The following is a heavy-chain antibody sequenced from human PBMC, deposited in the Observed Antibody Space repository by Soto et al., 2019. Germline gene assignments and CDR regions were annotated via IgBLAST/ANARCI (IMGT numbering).Heavy chain of an antibody. J-gene: IGHJ6*03. CDR2: ISWNSGSI. Sequence: GGSLRLSCAASGFTFDDYAMHWVRQAPGKGLEWVSGISWNSGSIGYADSVKGRFTISRDNAKNSLYLQMNSLRAEDTALYYCAKGGYCSGGSCQYYYYYYMDVWGKGTTVTVSS. V-gene: IGHV3-9*01. D-gene: IGHD2-15*01. CDR3: AKGGYCSGGSCQYYYYYYMDV. CDR1: GFTFDDYA.